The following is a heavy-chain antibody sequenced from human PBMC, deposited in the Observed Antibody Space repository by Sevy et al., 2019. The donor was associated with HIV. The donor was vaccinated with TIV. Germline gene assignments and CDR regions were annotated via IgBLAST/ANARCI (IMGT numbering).Heavy chain of an antibody. CDR3: ARRGIAAAGIFDY. CDR2: IYHSGST. V-gene: IGHV4-30-2*01. J-gene: IGHJ4*02. D-gene: IGHD6-13*01. Sequence: SETLSLTCAVSGGSISSGGYSWSWIRQPPGKGLEWIGYIYHSGSTYYNPSLKSRVTLSVDRSKNQFSLKLSSVTAADTAVSYCARRGIAAAGIFDYWGQGTLVTISS. CDR1: GGSISSGGYS.